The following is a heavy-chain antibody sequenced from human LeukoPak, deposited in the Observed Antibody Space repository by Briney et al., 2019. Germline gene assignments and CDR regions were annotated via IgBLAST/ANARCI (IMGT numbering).Heavy chain of an antibody. D-gene: IGHD1-26*01. J-gene: IGHJ3*02. Sequence: SETLSLTCTVSGDSISSYYWSWIRQPPGKGLEWIGYIYYSGSTNYNPSLKSRLTISVDMSKNQVSLQLSSVTAADTAVYYCARGVTSPLDAFDIWGQGTTVTVSS. CDR2: IYYSGST. CDR1: GDSISSYY. V-gene: IGHV4-59*01. CDR3: ARGVTSPLDAFDI.